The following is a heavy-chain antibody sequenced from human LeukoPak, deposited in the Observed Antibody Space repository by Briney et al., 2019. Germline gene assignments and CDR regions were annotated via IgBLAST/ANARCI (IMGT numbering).Heavy chain of an antibody. CDR2: IYYSGST. J-gene: IGHJ6*02. CDR1: GGSISSYY. CDR3: ARSPTYYDILTGFTRMYGMDV. Sequence: SETLSLTCTVSGGSISSYYWSWIRQPPGKGLEWIGYIYYSGSTNYNPPLKSRVTISVDTSKSQFSLKLSSVTAADTAVYYCARSPTYYDILTGFTRMYGMDVWGQGTTVTVSS. D-gene: IGHD3-9*01. V-gene: IGHV4-59*08.